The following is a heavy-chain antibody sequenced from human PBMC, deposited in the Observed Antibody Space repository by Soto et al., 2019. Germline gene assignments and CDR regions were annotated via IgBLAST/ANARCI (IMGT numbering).Heavy chain of an antibody. V-gene: IGHV1-8*01. D-gene: IGHD1-26*01. J-gene: IGHJ4*02. CDR1: GYTFTSYD. CDR2: MNTNSGNT. CDR3: ARERATFPDY. Sequence: QVQLVQSGAEVKKPGASVKVSCKASGYTFTSYDINWVRQATGQGLEWMGWMNTNSGNTGYAQKLQGRVTMTGNTSISTAYMELSSLRSEETDVYYCARERATFPDYWGQGTLVTVSS.